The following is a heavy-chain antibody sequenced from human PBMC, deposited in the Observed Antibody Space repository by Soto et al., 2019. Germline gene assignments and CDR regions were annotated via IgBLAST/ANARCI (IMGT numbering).Heavy chain of an antibody. CDR3: AKDLPHYYDSSGPY. CDR1: GFTFSSYA. J-gene: IGHJ4*02. Sequence: PGGSLRLSCAASGFTFSSYAMSWVRQAPGKGLEWVSGISGNGGNRYYVDSVQGRFTISRDSSKNTLYLQMSSLRAEDTAVYFCAKDLPHYYDSSGPYWGQGTLVTVSS. CDR2: ISGNGGNR. V-gene: IGHV3-23*01. D-gene: IGHD3-22*01.